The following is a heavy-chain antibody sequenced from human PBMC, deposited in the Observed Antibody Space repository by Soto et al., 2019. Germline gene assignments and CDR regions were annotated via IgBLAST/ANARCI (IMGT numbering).Heavy chain of an antibody. V-gene: IGHV3-23*01. CDR2: FSAGGRA. D-gene: IGHD4-17*01. Sequence: EVQLLESGGGLVQPGGSLRLSCEACGFSFSSYALSWVRQAPGKGLEWVSTFSAGGRAYYADSVKGRFTIAKDFSKNTLHLQTNSLRAEDTAVYYCAKESMPEHYGDTLFDHWGQGTRVTVSS. CDR1: GFSFSSYA. J-gene: IGHJ4*02. CDR3: AKESMPEHYGDTLFDH.